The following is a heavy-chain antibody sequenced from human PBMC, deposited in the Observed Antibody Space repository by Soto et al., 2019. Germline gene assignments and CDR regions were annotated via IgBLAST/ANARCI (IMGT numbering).Heavy chain of an antibody. CDR1: GFTSISYS. CDR3: ARDLTPQVPAAKNYYYYGMDV. V-gene: IGHV3-21*01. D-gene: IGHD2-2*01. Sequence: GGSLNLSWPASGFTSISYSMNWARQPPGKGRGWAPSIIGIISYIYYADSVKARFPISRDNAKNSLYLQMNSLRAEDTAVYYCARDLTPQVPAAKNYYYYGMDVWGQGTTVTVSS. CDR2: IIGIISYI. J-gene: IGHJ6*02.